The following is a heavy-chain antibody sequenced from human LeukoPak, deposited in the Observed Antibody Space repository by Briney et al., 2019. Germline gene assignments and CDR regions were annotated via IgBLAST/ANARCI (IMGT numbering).Heavy chain of an antibody. Sequence: GASVKVSCKASGYTFTSYYMHWVRQAPGQGLEWMGIINPSGGSTSYAQKFQGRVTMTRDTSTSTVYMELSSLRSEDTAVYYCARDSGDYDFWSGCSDYWGQGTLVTVSS. CDR3: ARDSGDYDFWSGCSDY. CDR1: GYTFTSYY. D-gene: IGHD3-3*01. V-gene: IGHV1-46*01. CDR2: INPSGGST. J-gene: IGHJ4*02.